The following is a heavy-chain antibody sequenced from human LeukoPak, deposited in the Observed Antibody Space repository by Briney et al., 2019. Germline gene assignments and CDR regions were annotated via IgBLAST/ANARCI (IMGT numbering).Heavy chain of an antibody. Sequence: GASVKVSCKVSGYTLTELSMHWVRQAPGKGLEWMGGFDPEDGETIYAQRFQGRVTMTEDTSTDTAYMELSSLRSEDSAVFYCATLRDIAWYYFDYWGQGPLVTVSS. CDR2: FDPEDGET. J-gene: IGHJ4*02. D-gene: IGHD3-9*01. CDR3: ATLRDIAWYYFDY. CDR1: GYTLTELS. V-gene: IGHV1-24*01.